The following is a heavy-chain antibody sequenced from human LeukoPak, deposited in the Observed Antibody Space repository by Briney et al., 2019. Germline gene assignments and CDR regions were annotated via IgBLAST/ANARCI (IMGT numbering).Heavy chain of an antibody. CDR3: ARARWDPSGYFDY. D-gene: IGHD1-26*01. V-gene: IGHV4-4*02. CDR1: GGSISSSNW. Sequence: SGTLSLTCAVSGGSISSSNWWSWVRQPPGKGLEWIGEIYHSGSTNYNPSLKSRVTISVDKSKNQFSLKLSSVTAADTAVYYCARARWDPSGYFDYWGQGTLVTVSS. CDR2: IYHSGST. J-gene: IGHJ4*02.